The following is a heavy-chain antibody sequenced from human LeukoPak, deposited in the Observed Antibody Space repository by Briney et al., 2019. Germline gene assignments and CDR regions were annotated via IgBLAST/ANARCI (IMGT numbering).Heavy chain of an antibody. J-gene: IGHJ4*02. Sequence: PGGSLRLSCAASGFTFSSYAMSWVRQAPGKGLEWVSAISGSGGSTYYADSVKGRFTISRDNSKNTLYLQMNSLRAEDTAVYYCARDHCSSTSCYLSAYYFDYWGQGTLVTVSS. CDR3: ARDHCSSTSCYLSAYYFDY. CDR1: GFTFSSYA. V-gene: IGHV3-23*01. CDR2: ISGSGGST. D-gene: IGHD2-2*01.